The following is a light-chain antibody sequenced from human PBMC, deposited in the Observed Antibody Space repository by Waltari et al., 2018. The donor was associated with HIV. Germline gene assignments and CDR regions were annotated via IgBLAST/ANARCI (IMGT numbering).Light chain of an antibody. CDR1: RSNIGAGFF. V-gene: IGLV1-40*01. J-gene: IGLJ2*01. CDR2: SDI. Sequence: QSALTQPPSVSGAPGQRVTISCTGNRSNIGAGFFVHWYQHLPGTAPKLLVYSDITRPSGVPDRFSGSKSGTSASLVITGLQAEDEADYYCQSDDSSLRASVFGGGTKLTVL. CDR3: QSDDSSLRASV.